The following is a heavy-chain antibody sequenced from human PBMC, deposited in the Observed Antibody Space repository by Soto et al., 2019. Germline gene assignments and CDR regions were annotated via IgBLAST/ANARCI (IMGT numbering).Heavy chain of an antibody. J-gene: IGHJ6*02. D-gene: IGHD6-6*01. Sequence: QVQLVQSGAEVKKPGSSVKVSCKASGGTFSSYAISWVRQAPGQGLEWLGGIIPIFGTANYAQKFQGSVRTTAHKPTVTVYIVLTGVMAEASAVFYCGRDKMGEHIASRPYYYYYGGSGVWGQGTTVTVS. CDR3: GRDKMGEHIASRPYYYYYGGSGV. CDR2: IIPIFGTA. CDR1: GGTFSSYA. V-gene: IGHV1-69*06.